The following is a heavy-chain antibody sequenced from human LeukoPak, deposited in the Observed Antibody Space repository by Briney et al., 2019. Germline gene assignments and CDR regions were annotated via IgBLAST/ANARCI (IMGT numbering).Heavy chain of an antibody. Sequence: SETLSLTCAVYGGSFSGYYWSWVRQPAGKGLEWIGRIYTSGSTNYSPSLKSRVTISVDTSKNQLSLKLSSVTAADTAVYYCARDSFDQCSGTTCYSYSEGPFDIWGQGTTVTVSS. J-gene: IGHJ3*02. V-gene: IGHV4-4*07. CDR2: IYTSGST. D-gene: IGHD2-2*02. CDR1: GGSFSGYY. CDR3: ARDSFDQCSGTTCYSYSEGPFDI.